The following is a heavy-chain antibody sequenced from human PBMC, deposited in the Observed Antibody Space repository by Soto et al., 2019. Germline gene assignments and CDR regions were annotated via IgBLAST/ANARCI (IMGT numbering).Heavy chain of an antibody. V-gene: IGHV4-61*05. Sequence: SETLSLTCTVSGGSISSSSYYWSWIRQPPGKGLEWIGYIYYSGSTNYNPSLKSRVTISVDTSKNQFSLKLSSVTAADTAVYYCARLDIVVVPAARIHYYYYMDVWGKGTTVTVSS. D-gene: IGHD2-2*03. CDR1: GGSISSSSYY. J-gene: IGHJ6*03. CDR3: ARLDIVVVPAARIHYYYYMDV. CDR2: IYYSGST.